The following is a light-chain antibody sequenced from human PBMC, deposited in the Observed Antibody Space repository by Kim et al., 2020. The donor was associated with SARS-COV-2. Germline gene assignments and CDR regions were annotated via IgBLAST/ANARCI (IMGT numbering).Light chain of an antibody. CDR3: QQSYSIPYA. CDR2: GAS. CDR1: QSSSRY. V-gene: IGKV1-39*01. Sequence: SASVGDRVTITCRASQSSSRYLNWYQHKPVKAPTLLIFGASRLQSGVPSRFSGGASGTDFTLTISSLQPEDFATYYCQQSYSIPYAFGQGTKLEI. J-gene: IGKJ2*01.